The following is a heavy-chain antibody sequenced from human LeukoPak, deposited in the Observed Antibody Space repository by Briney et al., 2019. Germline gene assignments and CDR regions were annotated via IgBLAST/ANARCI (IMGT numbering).Heavy chain of an antibody. CDR2: ITGSGVTT. J-gene: IGHJ2*01. D-gene: IGHD5-12*01. CDR3: AKTNLRLDWYFDL. Sequence: PGGSLRLSCAASGFTFSSYAMSWFRQAPGKGLEWVSAITGSGVTTYFADSVKGRFTISRDNSKDTLYLQMNSLRAGDTAVYYCAKTNLRLDWYFDLWGRGALVTVSS. CDR1: GFTFSSYA. V-gene: IGHV3-23*01.